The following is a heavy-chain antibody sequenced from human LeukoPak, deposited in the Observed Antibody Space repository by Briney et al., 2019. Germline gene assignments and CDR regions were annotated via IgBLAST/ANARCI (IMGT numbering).Heavy chain of an antibody. CDR2: ISSSGSTV. D-gene: IGHD2-15*01. V-gene: IGHV3-48*03. CDR1: GFTFSTYE. J-gene: IGHJ6*03. Sequence: PGGSLRLFCAASGFTFSTYEMNWVRQAPGKGLEWVSYISSSGSTVYYADSVKGRFTISRDNAKNSLYLQMNSLRAEDTAVYYCARRKYCSGGSCPTNYYYYYMDVWGKGTTVTVSS. CDR3: ARRKYCSGGSCPTNYYYYYMDV.